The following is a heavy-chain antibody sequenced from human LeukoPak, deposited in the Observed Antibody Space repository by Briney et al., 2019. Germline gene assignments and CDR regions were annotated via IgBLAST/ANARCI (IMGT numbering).Heavy chain of an antibody. CDR1: GGSFSGYY. D-gene: IGHD6-6*01. CDR2: INHSGST. Sequence: SETLSLTCAVYGGSFSGYYWSWLRQPPGKGLEWIGEINHSGSTNYNPSLTSRVTISVDTSKNQFSLKLSSVTAADTAVYYCAREGSSSDPGWFDPWGQGTLVTVSS. V-gene: IGHV4-34*01. J-gene: IGHJ5*02. CDR3: AREGSSSDPGWFDP.